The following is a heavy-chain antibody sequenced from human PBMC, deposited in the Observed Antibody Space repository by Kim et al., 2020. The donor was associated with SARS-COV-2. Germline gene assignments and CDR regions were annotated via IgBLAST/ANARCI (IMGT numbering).Heavy chain of an antibody. V-gene: IGHV3-7*01. CDR1: GFTFSSYW. D-gene: IGHD6-19*01. J-gene: IGHJ3*02. CDR3: ARDGDLDSSGKDAFDI. CDR2: IKQDGNQK. Sequence: GGSLRLSCAASGFTFSSYWMTWVRQAPGKGLEWVANIKQDGNQKYYVDSVKGLFTISRDNAKNSLYLQMNSLRAEDTAVYYCARDGDLDSSGKDAFDIWG.